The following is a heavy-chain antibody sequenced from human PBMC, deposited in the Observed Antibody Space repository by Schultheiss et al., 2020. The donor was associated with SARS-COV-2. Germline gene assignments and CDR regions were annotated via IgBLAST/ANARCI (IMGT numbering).Heavy chain of an antibody. J-gene: IGHJ2*01. CDR2: MSGSGGST. D-gene: IGHD6-6*01. V-gene: IGHV3-21*06. CDR1: GFTFSSYA. CDR3: ARAALPGIAARPDWYFDL. Sequence: GGSLRLSCAASGFTFSSYAMHWVRQAPGKGLEWVLIMSGSGGSTYYADSVKGRFTISRDNAHNALYLQMNSLRAGDTAVYYCARAALPGIAARPDWYFDLWGRGTLVTVSS.